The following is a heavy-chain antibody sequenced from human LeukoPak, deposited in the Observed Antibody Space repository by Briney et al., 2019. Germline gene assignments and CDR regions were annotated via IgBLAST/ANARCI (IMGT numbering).Heavy chain of an antibody. CDR2: INPNSGGT. CDR1: EYTFTGYY. J-gene: IGHJ4*02. V-gene: IGHV1-2*02. Sequence: GASVKVSCKASEYTFTGYYMHWVRQAPGQGLVWMGWINPNSGGTNYAQKFQGRVTMTRDTSISTAYMELSRLRSDDTAVYYCARGSGSPPIRRGYWGQGTLVTVSS. D-gene: IGHD3-10*01. CDR3: ARGSGSPPIRRGY.